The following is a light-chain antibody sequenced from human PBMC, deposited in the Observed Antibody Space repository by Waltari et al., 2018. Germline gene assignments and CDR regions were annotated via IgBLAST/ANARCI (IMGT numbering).Light chain of an antibody. J-gene: IGKJ1*01. CDR1: QSIRSN. CDR3: QQYDNWLGT. CDR2: GAS. V-gene: IGKV3-15*01. Sequence: SPATLSVFPGERATLSCRASQSIRSNLAWYQLKPGQAPRLLIYGASTRATGIPARFSGSGSGTEFTLTISSLQSEDFAVYFCQQYDNWLGTFGQGTKVEIK.